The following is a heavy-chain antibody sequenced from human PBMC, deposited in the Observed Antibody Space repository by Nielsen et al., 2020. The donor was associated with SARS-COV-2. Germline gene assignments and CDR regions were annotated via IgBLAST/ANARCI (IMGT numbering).Heavy chain of an antibody. J-gene: IGHJ5*02. V-gene: IGHV4-34*01. CDR1: GGSFSGYY. D-gene: IGHD6-6*01. CDR2: INHSGST. Sequence: SETLSLTCAVYGGSFSGYYWSWIRQPPGKGLEWIGEINHSGSTNYNPSLKSRVIISVDTSKNQFSLKLSSVTAADTAVYYCARDWSDRIAARPGWFDPWGQGTLVTVSS. CDR3: ARDWSDRIAARPGWFDP.